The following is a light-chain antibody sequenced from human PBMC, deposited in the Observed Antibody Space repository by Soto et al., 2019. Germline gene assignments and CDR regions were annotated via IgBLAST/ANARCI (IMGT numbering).Light chain of an antibody. J-gene: IGKJ5*01. CDR1: QTVSSTY. CDR2: GAS. Sequence: ENVLTQSPGTLSLSPGERATLSCRASQTVSSTYLAWYQQKPGQAPRLLIYGASSRATGIPDRFSGTVSGTDFTLTISRLEPEDSAVFYCQHYDSLPITFGQGTRLEIK. V-gene: IGKV3-20*01. CDR3: QHYDSLPIT.